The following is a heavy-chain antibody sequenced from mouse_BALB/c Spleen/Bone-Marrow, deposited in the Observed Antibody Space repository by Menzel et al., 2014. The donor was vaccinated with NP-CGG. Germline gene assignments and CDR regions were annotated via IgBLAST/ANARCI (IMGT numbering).Heavy chain of an antibody. CDR3: ARAPGYDLYYAMDY. D-gene: IGHD1-2*01. V-gene: IGHV2-6-7*01. CDR1: GFSLTGYG. Sequence: VQVVESGPGLVAPSQSLSITCTVSGFSLTGYGVNWVRQPPGKGLEWLGMIWGDGNTDYNSALKSRLSISKDNSKSXVFLKMNSLQTDDTARYYCARAPGYDLYYAMDYWGQGTSVTVSS. J-gene: IGHJ4*01. CDR2: IWGDGNT.